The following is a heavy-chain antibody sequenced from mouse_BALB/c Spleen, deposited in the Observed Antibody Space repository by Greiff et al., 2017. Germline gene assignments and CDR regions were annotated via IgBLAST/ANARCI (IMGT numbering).Heavy chain of an antibody. D-gene: IGHD2-1*01. J-gene: IGHJ4*01. CDR3: ARVSYGIYLYYAMDY. CDR1: GFTFTDYY. CDR2: IRNKANGYTT. Sequence: EVKVVESGGGLVQPGGSLRLSCATSGFTFTDYYMSWVRQPPGKALEWLGFIRNKANGYTTEYSASVKGRFTISRDNSQSILYLQMNTLRAEDSATYYCARVSYGIYLYYAMDYWGQGTSVTVSS. V-gene: IGHV7-3*02.